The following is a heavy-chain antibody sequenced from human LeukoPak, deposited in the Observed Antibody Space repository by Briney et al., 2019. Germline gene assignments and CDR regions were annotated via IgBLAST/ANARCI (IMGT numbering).Heavy chain of an antibody. J-gene: IGHJ3*02. CDR1: GFTFSSYG. V-gene: IGHV3-33*06. CDR3: AKVPYYYDSSGSLAFDI. D-gene: IGHD3-22*01. CDR2: IWYDGSNK. Sequence: PGGSLRLSCAASGFTFSSYGMHWVRQAPGKGLEWVAVIWYDGSNKYYADSVKGRLTISRDNSKNTLYLQMNSLRAEDTAVYYCAKVPYYYDSSGSLAFDIWGQGTMVTVSS.